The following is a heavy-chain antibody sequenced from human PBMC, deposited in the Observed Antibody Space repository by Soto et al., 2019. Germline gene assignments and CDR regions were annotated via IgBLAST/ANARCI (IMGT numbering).Heavy chain of an antibody. CDR3: ARVSVRGVIQRAPFDY. D-gene: IGHD3-10*01. CDR2: INAGNGNT. V-gene: IGHV1-3*01. CDR1: GYTFISYT. J-gene: IGHJ4*02. Sequence: ASVKVSCKTSGYTFISYTMHWARQAPGQRLEWMGWINAGNGNTKYSQKFQGRVTITRDTSTSTVYMELSSLRSEDTAVYYCARVSVRGVIQRAPFDYWGQGTLVTVSS.